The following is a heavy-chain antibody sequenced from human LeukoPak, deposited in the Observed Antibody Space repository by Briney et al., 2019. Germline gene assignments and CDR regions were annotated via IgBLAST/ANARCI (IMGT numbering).Heavy chain of an antibody. CDR2: ISGSGGST. D-gene: IGHD6-19*01. CDR3: AKVSVAGRSSNY. Sequence: PGGSLRLSCAASGFTFSSYAMSWVRQAPGKGLEWVSAISGSGGSTYYADSVRGRFTISRDNSKNTLYLQMNSLRAEDTAVYYCAKVSVAGRSSNYWGQGTLVTVSS. V-gene: IGHV3-23*01. J-gene: IGHJ4*02. CDR1: GFTFSSYA.